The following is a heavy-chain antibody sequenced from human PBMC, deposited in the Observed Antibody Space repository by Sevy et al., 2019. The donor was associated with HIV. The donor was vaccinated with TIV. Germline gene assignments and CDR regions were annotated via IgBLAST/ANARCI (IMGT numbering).Heavy chain of an antibody. D-gene: IGHD1-26*01. CDR2: ISYDGSNK. Sequence: GGYLRLSCAASGFTFSSYAMHWVRQAPGKGLEWVAVISYDGSNKYYADSVRGRFTISRDNSKNTLYLQMNSLRAEDTAVYYCASDVVGATSWSYADYWGQGTLVIVSS. V-gene: IGHV3-30-3*01. J-gene: IGHJ4*02. CDR3: ASDVVGATSWSYADY. CDR1: GFTFSSYA.